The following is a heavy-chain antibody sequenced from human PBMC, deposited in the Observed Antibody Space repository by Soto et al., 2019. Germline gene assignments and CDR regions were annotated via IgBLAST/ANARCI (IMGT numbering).Heavy chain of an antibody. CDR2: IYTSGST. Sequence: SETLSLTCTVSGGSISSYYWSWIRQPAGKGLEWIGRIYTSGSTNYNPSPKSRVTMSVDTSKNQFSLKLSSVTAADTAVYYCAKEGYCSGGSCYPQGLRYGMDVWGQGTTVTVSS. D-gene: IGHD2-15*01. CDR1: GGSISSYY. CDR3: AKEGYCSGGSCYPQGLRYGMDV. V-gene: IGHV4-4*07. J-gene: IGHJ6*02.